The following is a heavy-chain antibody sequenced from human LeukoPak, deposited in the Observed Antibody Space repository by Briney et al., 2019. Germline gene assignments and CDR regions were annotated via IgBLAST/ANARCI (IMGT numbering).Heavy chain of an antibody. Sequence: SETLSLTCAVSGGSISSGGYSWSWIRQPPGTGLEWIGYIYHSGSTYYNPSLKSRVTISVDRSKNQFSLKLSSVTAADTAVYYCARAVNYGGDYYGMDVWGQGTTVTVSS. CDR2: IYHSGST. CDR1: GGSISSGGYS. V-gene: IGHV4-30-2*01. CDR3: ARAVNYGGDYYGMDV. J-gene: IGHJ6*02. D-gene: IGHD4-23*01.